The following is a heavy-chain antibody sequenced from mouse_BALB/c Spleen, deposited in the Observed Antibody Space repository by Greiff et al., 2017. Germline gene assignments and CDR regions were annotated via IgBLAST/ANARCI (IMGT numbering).Heavy chain of an antibody. CDR1: GYTFTSYW. D-gene: IGHD1-1*01. V-gene: IGHV1-69*02. CDR3: TRSGDYYGSSPAWFAY. Sequence: QVQLKQPGAELVRPGASVKLSCKASGYTFTSYWINWVKQRPGQGLEWIGNIYPSDSYTNYNQKFKDKATLTVDKSSSTAYMQLSSPTSEDSAVYYCTRSGDYYGSSPAWFAYWGQGTLVTVSA. CDR2: IYPSDSYT. J-gene: IGHJ3*01.